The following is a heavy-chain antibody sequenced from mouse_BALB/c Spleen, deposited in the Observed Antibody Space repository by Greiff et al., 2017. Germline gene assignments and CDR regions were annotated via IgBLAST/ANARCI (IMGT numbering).Heavy chain of an antibody. CDR2: IDTSDSCT. J-gene: IGHJ4*01. V-gene: IGHV1-69*01. Sequence: QVQLQQPGAELVMPGASVKMSCKASGYTFTDYWMHWVKQRPGQGLEWIGAIDTSDSCTSYNQKFKGKATLTVDESSSTAYMQLSSLTSEDSAVYYCARSVTTAKWVDYWGQGTSVTVSS. CDR3: ARSVTTAKWVDY. D-gene: IGHD1-2*01. CDR1: GYTFTDYW.